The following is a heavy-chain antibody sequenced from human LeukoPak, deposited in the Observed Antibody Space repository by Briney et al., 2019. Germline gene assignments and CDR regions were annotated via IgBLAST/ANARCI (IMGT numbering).Heavy chain of an antibody. CDR3: ATGIVWGADY. J-gene: IGHJ4*02. Sequence: GATVKISCKVSGYTFTDYYMHWVQQAPGKGLEWMGIVDPEDGETIYAEKFQDRVTITAHTSTDTAYIELSSLKSEDTAGYCCATGIVWGADYWGQGTLVTVSS. CDR2: VDPEDGET. V-gene: IGHV1-69-2*01. D-gene: IGHD1-26*01. CDR1: GYTFTDYY.